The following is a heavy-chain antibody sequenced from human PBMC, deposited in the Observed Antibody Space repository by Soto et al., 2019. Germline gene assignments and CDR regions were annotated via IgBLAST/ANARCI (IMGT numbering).Heavy chain of an antibody. Sequence: SETLSLTCAVSGGSISSSNWWSWVRQPPGKGLEWIGIIYYSGDTYYNPSLAGRLTMSVDTSNQFSLTLRSVTAADTALYYCARNQPQRYCSGGTCRPAYGMDVWGQGTTVTVSS. J-gene: IGHJ6*02. V-gene: IGHV4-4*02. CDR1: GGSISSSNW. CDR3: ARNQPQRYCSGGTCRPAYGMDV. D-gene: IGHD2-15*01. CDR2: IYYSGDT.